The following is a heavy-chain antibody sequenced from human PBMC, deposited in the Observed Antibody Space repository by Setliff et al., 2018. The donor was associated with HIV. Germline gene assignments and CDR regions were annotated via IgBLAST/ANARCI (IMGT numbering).Heavy chain of an antibody. CDR1: GFTFDDYA. D-gene: IGHD1-26*01. CDR2: ISWDGGST. CDR3: VRAFSGDYFDY. V-gene: IGHV3-43D*04. J-gene: IGHJ4*02. Sequence: PGGSLRLSCAASGFTFDDYAMHWVRQAPGKGLEWVALISWDGGSTYYTDSVKGRFTISRDNSNNSLYLQMNSLRADDTAVYYCVRAFSGDYFDYWGQGTLVTVSS.